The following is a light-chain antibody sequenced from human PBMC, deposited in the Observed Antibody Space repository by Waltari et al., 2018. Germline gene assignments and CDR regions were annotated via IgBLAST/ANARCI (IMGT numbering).Light chain of an antibody. CDR1: QSLDNF. CDR2: AAA. J-gene: IGKJ2*01. CDR3: QQTYRTPHT. Sequence: DIQMTQSPSSLSASVGDRVIITCRASQSLDNFLNGYQQRPGRAPDLRIYAAATLQSGGPSRFSGSGSGADFSLTISSLQPEDFAIYYCQQTYRTPHTFGQGTKLDI. V-gene: IGKV1-39*01.